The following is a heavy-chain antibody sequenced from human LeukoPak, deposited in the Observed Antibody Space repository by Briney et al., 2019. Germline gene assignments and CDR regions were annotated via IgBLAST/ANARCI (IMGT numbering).Heavy chain of an antibody. V-gene: IGHV3-23*01. CDR3: ARELVSLGTGYFDL. Sequence: GSLSLSCEASGFTFGTYGMTWVRQAPGKGLEWVSGITGSSTWTYYADSVRGRFTISRDNSKNTLHLQMNNLTADDTAIYYCARELVSLGTGYFDLWGRGTLVTVSS. CDR1: GFTFGTYG. D-gene: IGHD7-27*01. CDR2: ITGSSTWT. J-gene: IGHJ2*01.